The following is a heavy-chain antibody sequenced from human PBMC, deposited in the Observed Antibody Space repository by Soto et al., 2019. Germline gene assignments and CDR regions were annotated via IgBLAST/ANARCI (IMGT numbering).Heavy chain of an antibody. J-gene: IGHJ6*02. Sequence: ASVKVSCKASGYTFTGYYMHWVRQAPGQGLEWMGWINPNSGGTNYAQKFQGWVTMTRDPSISTAYMELSRLRSDDTAVYYCARGGAARPGTYGMDVWGQGTTVTVSS. CDR3: ARGGAARPGTYGMDV. D-gene: IGHD6-6*01. V-gene: IGHV1-2*04. CDR1: GYTFTGYY. CDR2: INPNSGGT.